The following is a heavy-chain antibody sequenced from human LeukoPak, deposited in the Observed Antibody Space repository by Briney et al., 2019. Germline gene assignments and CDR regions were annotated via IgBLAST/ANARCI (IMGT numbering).Heavy chain of an antibody. Sequence: GGSLRLSCAASGFTFSNYAMTWVRQAPGKGPEWVSLISGSGGDIRYADSVRGRFSISRDNSKNTLYLQMNSLRAEDTAVFYCAKLPTTGWYAGGNWFDPWGQGTLVTVSS. V-gene: IGHV3-23*01. CDR2: ISGSGGDI. CDR1: GFTFSNYA. D-gene: IGHD6-19*01. J-gene: IGHJ5*02. CDR3: AKLPTTGWYAGGNWFDP.